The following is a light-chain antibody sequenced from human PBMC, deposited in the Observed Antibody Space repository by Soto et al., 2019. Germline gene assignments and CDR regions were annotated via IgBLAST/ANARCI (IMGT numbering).Light chain of an antibody. V-gene: IGKV3-15*01. J-gene: IGKJ1*01. Sequence: EIVMTQSPATLSVSPGERATLSCRASQSVSSNLAWYQQKPGQAPRLLIYGASTRATGIPARFSGSGSGTEFTLTISSLQSEDFPVYYCQQYNNWPRVTFGQGTKVEIK. CDR1: QSVSSN. CDR2: GAS. CDR3: QQYNNWPRVT.